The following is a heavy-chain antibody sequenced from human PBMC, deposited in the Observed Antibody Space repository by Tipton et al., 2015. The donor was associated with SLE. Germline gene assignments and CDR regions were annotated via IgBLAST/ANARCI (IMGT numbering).Heavy chain of an antibody. CDR1: GGSISGYY. V-gene: IGHV4-59*01. J-gene: IGHJ2*01. Sequence: LRLSCTVSGGSISGYYWSWIRQPPGKGLEWIGYIYHSGSTNYNPSLKSRVNISVDTSKNQFSLKLSSVTAADTAVYYCARGGYYYHSGGDFDLWGRGTLVTVSS. CDR2: IYHSGST. D-gene: IGHD3-22*01. CDR3: ARGGYYYHSGGDFDL.